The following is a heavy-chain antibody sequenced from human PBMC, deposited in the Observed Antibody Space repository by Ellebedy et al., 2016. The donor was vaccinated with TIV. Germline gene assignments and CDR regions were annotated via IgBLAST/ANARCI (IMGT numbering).Heavy chain of an antibody. D-gene: IGHD1-26*01. V-gene: IGHV3-74*01. CDR2: INADGSSV. Sequence: GGSLRLXXAASGFTFSSYWMHWVRQAPGKGLVWVSRINADGSSVAYADSVKGRFTISRDNAENTLYLQMGSLRVEDTAIYYCVRDRGAPDAFDLWGHGTMVTVSS. J-gene: IGHJ3*01. CDR3: VRDRGAPDAFDL. CDR1: GFTFSSYW.